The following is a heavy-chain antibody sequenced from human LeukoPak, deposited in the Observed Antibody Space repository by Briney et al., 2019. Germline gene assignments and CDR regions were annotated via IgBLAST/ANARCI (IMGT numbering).Heavy chain of an antibody. CDR2: IYHSGST. Sequence: PSETLSLTCTVSGGSISTYYWNWIRQPPGKGLEWIGSIYHSGSTYYNPSLKSRVTISVDTSKNQFSLKLSSVTAADTAVYYCAREKPMIVVVNDAFDIWGQGTMVTVSS. V-gene: IGHV4-38-2*02. D-gene: IGHD3-22*01. J-gene: IGHJ3*02. CDR3: AREKPMIVVVNDAFDI. CDR1: GGSISTYY.